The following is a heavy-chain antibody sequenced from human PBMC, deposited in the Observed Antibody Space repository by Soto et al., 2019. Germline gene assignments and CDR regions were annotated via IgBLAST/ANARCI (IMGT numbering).Heavy chain of an antibody. CDR3: ARDSSGYVLRYFDL. Sequence: KPSETLSLTCTVSGGSISSYYWSWIRQPAGKGLEWIGRIYTSGSTNYNPSLKSRVTMSVDTSKNQFSLKLSSVTAADTAVYYCARDSSGYVLRYFDLWGRGTLVTVSS. CDR1: GGSISSYY. J-gene: IGHJ2*01. CDR2: IYTSGST. D-gene: IGHD5-12*01. V-gene: IGHV4-4*07.